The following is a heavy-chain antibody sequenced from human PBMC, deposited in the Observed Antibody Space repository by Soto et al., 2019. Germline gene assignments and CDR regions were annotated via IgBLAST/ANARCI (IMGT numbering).Heavy chain of an antibody. V-gene: IGHV4-39*01. Sequence: QLQLQESGPGLVKPSETLSLTCTVSGGSISSSSYYWGWIRQPPAKGLEWIGSIYYSGSTYYNPSLKSRVTISVDTSKNQFSLKLSSVTAADTAVYYCARQARSSSWYWDIWGQGTMVTVSS. CDR3: ARQARSSSWYWDI. D-gene: IGHD6-13*01. CDR2: IYYSGST. CDR1: GGSISSSSYY. J-gene: IGHJ3*02.